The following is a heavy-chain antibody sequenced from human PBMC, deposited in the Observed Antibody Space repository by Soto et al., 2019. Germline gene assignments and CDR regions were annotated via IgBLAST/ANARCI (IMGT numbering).Heavy chain of an antibody. Sequence: GESLKISCXGSGYSFTSYWISWVRQMPGKGLEWMGRIDPSDSYTNYSPSFQGHVTISADKSISTAYLQWSSLKASDTAMYYCARRKHDFWSGYYQNYYYGMDVWGQGTTVTVSS. V-gene: IGHV5-10-1*01. CDR1: GYSFTSYW. CDR2: IDPSDSYT. CDR3: ARRKHDFWSGYYQNYYYGMDV. D-gene: IGHD3-3*01. J-gene: IGHJ6*02.